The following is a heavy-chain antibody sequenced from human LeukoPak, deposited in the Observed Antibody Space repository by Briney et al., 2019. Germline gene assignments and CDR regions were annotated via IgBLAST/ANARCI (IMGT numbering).Heavy chain of an antibody. CDR3: AKGGQGNGPSRGAVYGMDV. D-gene: IGHD1-26*01. J-gene: IGHJ6*02. CDR2: ISIDGGEK. V-gene: IGHV3-30*18. CDR1: RFTFSNYG. Sequence: GRSLRLSCAGSRFTFSNYGMHWVRQAPGKGLEWVAVISIDGGEKHYGDSVRGRFTISRDNSKNTLSLQLNSLRADDTAVYYCAKGGQGNGPSRGAVYGMDVWGQGTTVTVSS.